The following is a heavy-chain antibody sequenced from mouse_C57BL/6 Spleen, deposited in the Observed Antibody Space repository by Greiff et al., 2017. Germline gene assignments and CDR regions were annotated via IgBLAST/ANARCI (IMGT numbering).Heavy chain of an antibody. CDR2: IWSGGST. J-gene: IGHJ2*01. V-gene: IGHV2-2*01. D-gene: IGHD1-1*01. CDR3: ARNWGDYYGRDYFDY. CDR1: GFSLTSYG. Sequence: QVQLKESGPGLVQPSQSLSITCTVSGFSLTSYGVHWVRQSPGKGLEWLGVIWSGGSTDYNAAFISRLSISKDNSKSQVFFKMNSRQADDTAIYYCARNWGDYYGRDYFDYWGQGTTLTVSS.